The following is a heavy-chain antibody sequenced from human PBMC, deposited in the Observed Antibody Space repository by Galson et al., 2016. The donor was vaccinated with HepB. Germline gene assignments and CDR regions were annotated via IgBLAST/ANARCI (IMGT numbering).Heavy chain of an antibody. CDR3: AGRGGYDAFDI. V-gene: IGHV1-18*01. Sequence: SVKVSCKASSDTLSNYGFSWVRQAPGQGLEWMGGVNTYTGDADYPQRFQDRVTMTTDTSTKTAYMELRSLRSDDTAVYYCAGRGGYDAFDIWGQGTMITVSS. CDR1: SDTLSNYG. CDR2: VNTYTGDA. J-gene: IGHJ3*02. D-gene: IGHD5-12*01.